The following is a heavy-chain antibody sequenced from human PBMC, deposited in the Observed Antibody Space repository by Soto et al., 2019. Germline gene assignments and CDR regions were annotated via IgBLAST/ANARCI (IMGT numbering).Heavy chain of an antibody. CDR1: GYSFTAYY. J-gene: IGHJ6*02. CDR2: INPSVGNT. Sequence: GASVKVSCKASGYSFTAYYIHWVRQAPGQGLEWMGIINPSVGNTRYTQNFQGRVTMTRDTSTNSVYLELSSLRSDDTAVYYCAKSILNGHEYYYGMDVWGQGTTVTVSS. V-gene: IGHV1-46*01. D-gene: IGHD2-8*01. CDR3: AKSILNGHEYYYGMDV.